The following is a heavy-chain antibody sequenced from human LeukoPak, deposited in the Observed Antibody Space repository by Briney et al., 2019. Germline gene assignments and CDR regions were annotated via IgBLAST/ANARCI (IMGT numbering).Heavy chain of an antibody. CDR3: AKGEFQAGGKADY. V-gene: IGHV3-30*02. Sequence: GGSLRLSCAASGFSFGIHGMHWVRQAPGKGLEWVAVISYNGRNDYYVDSVKGRFTISRDNSENTLYLQMNSLRAEDTAVYYCAKGEFQAGGKADYWGQGTLVTVSS. D-gene: IGHD3-16*01. J-gene: IGHJ4*02. CDR2: ISYNGRND. CDR1: GFSFGIHG.